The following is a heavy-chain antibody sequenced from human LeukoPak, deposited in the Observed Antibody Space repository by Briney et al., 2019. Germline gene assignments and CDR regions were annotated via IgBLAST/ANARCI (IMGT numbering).Heavy chain of an antibody. CDR3: ARSGGLLWFGEFYYMDV. J-gene: IGHJ6*03. CDR2: IYYSGST. Sequence: PSETLSLTCTVSGGSISSYYWSWIRQPPGKGLEWIGYIYYSGSTNYNPSLKSRVTISVDTSKNQFSLKLSSVTAADTAVYYCARSGGLLWFGEFYYMDVWGKGTTVTISS. V-gene: IGHV4-59*01. CDR1: GGSISSYY. D-gene: IGHD3-10*01.